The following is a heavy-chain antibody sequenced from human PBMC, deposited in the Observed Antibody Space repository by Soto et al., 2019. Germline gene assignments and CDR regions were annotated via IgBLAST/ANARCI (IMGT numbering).Heavy chain of an antibody. CDR3: ASSNIAAAGFYYYGMDV. CDR2: IYYSGST. J-gene: IGHJ6*02. V-gene: IGHV4-59*01. D-gene: IGHD6-13*01. CDR1: GGSISSYY. Sequence: ASGTPSLACTVSGGSISSYYRGWIRQPPGKGLEWIGYIYYSGSTNYNPSLKSRVTISVDTSKNQFSLKLSSVTAADTAVYYCASSNIAAAGFYYYGMDVWGRGTTVTVSS.